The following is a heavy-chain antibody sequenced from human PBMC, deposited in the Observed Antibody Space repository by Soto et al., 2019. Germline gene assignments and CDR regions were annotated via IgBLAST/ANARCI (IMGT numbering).Heavy chain of an antibody. V-gene: IGHV3-21*01. J-gene: IGHJ4*02. CDR1: GFTFSSSS. Sequence: GGSLRLCCAASGFTFSSSSMNFVRQAPGKGLEWVSSISSSSYIYNADSVKGRFTISRDNAKNSLYLQMNSLRVEDTAVYCCARGGGGLQYDYWGQGTLVTVSS. CDR2: ISSSSYI. CDR3: ARGGGGLQYDY. D-gene: IGHD1-26*01.